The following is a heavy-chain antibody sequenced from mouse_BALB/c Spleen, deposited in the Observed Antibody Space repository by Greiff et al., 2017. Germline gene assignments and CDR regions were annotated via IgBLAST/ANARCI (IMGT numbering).Heavy chain of an antibody. CDR3: ARSPLLYGSAMDY. V-gene: IGHV14-1*02. D-gene: IGHD2-1*01. J-gene: IGHJ4*01. Sequence: VQLQQSGAELVRPGALVKLSCKASGFNIKDYYMHWVKQRPEQGLEWIGWIDPENGNTIYDPKFQGKASITADTSSNTAYLQLSSLTSEDTAVYYCARSPLLYGSAMDYWGQGTSVTVSS. CDR1: GFNIKDYY. CDR2: IDPENGNT.